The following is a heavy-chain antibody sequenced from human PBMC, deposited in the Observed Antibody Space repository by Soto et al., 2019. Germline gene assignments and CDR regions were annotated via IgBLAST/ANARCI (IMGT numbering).Heavy chain of an antibody. CDR3: AKEFGWELQLSHPYYNSGMDV. D-gene: IGHD1-1*01. V-gene: IGHV3-30*18. CDR1: GFTFRSYG. Sequence: SLRLSCAASGFTFRSYGMHWVRQAPGTGLEWVALMSFDGSNKYYADSVRGRFTISSDNSKSTLYLQMDILRPEDTAVYYCAKEFGWELQLSHPYYNSGMDVWGQGTTVTVS. J-gene: IGHJ6*02. CDR2: MSFDGSNK.